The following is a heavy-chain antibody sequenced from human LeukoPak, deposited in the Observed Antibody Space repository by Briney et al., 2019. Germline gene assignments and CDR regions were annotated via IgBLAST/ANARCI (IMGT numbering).Heavy chain of an antibody. V-gene: IGHV3-23*01. CDR3: AKSVAIYFYYGLDV. Sequence: PGGSLRLSCAASGFTFSSYAVSWVRQTPGKGLEWVSAISGSGGSTYYADSVKGRFTSRDNSKNTLFLQMNSLRVEDTAPYYCAKSVAIYFYYGLDVWGQGTTVTVSS. J-gene: IGHJ6*02. CDR1: GFTFSSYA. D-gene: IGHD3-3*01. CDR2: ISGSGGST.